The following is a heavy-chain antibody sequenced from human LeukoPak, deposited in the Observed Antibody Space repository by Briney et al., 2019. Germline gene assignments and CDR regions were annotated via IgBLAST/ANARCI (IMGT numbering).Heavy chain of an antibody. CDR1: GGTFSSYA. D-gene: IGHD6-13*01. CDR3: ARDPYSSSWYGWFDP. Sequence: WASVKVSCKASGGTFSSYAISWVRLAPGQGLEWMGGIIPIFGTANYAQKFQGRVTITTDESTSTAYMELSSLRSEDTAVYYCARDPYSSSWYGWFDPWGQGTLVTVSS. J-gene: IGHJ5*02. V-gene: IGHV1-69*05. CDR2: IIPIFGTA.